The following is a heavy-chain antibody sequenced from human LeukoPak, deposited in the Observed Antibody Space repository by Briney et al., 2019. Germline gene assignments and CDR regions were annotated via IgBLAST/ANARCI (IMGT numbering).Heavy chain of an antibody. D-gene: IGHD6-13*01. V-gene: IGHV1-69*05. CDR3: ALSAEKQLVYFDF. CDR1: GDTFSNYD. J-gene: IGHJ4*02. Sequence: ASVKVSCKASGDTFSNYDVTWVRQAPGQELEWMGRIIPVFDTAKYAQNFQGRVTMTTDESSSTAYMELYSLRSEDTAVYYCALSAEKQLVYFDFWGQGTLVTVSS. CDR2: IIPVFDTA.